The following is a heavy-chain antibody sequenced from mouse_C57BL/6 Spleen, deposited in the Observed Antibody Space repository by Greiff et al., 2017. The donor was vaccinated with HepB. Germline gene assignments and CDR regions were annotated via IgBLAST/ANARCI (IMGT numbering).Heavy chain of an antibody. CDR1: GFTFSSYG. Sequence: EVKLMESGGDLVKPGGSLKLSCAASGFTFSSYGMSWVRQTPDKRLEWVATISSGGSYTYYPDSVKGRFTISRDNAKNTLYLQMSSLKSEDTAMYYCARGGTGLVDYWGQGTTLTVSS. CDR3: ARGGTGLVDY. V-gene: IGHV5-6*01. J-gene: IGHJ2*01. CDR2: ISSGGSYT. D-gene: IGHD4-1*01.